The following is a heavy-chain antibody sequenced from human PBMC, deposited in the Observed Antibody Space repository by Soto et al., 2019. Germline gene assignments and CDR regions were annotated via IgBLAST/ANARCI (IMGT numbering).Heavy chain of an antibody. V-gene: IGHV1-18*01. CDR1: GYTFTHYG. CDR2: ISTYNGNT. J-gene: IGHJ3*02. Sequence: ASVKVSCKASGYTFTHYGITWVRQAPGQGLEWMGWISTYNGNTNYAQNLQDRLTMTTDTSTSTAYMELRSLRSDDTAVYYCARDRGSGXDYPDAFDICGQETMVTVSS. D-gene: IGHD5-12*01. CDR3: ARDRGSGXDYPDAFDI.